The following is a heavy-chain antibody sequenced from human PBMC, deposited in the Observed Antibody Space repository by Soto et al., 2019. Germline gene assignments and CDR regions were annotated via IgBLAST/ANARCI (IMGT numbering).Heavy chain of an antibody. CDR2: INPNSGGT. CDR1: GYTFTGYY. D-gene: IGHD1-1*01. Sequence: ASVKVSCKASGYTFTGYYMHWVRQAPGQGLEWMGWINPNSGGTNYAQKFQGWVTMTRDTSISTAYMELSRLRSDDTAVYYCARGVGTGTKRFYCYYGMDVWGQGTTVTVSS. CDR3: ARGVGTGTKRFYCYYGMDV. J-gene: IGHJ6*02. V-gene: IGHV1-2*04.